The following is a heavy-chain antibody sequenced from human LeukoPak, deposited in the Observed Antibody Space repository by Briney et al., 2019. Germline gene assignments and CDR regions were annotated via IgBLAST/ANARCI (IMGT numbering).Heavy chain of an antibody. D-gene: IGHD4-23*01. CDR3: ARGGYGGNYLNWFDP. V-gene: IGHV5-51*01. CDR1: GYSFNTYW. Sequence: GESLKISCKGSGYSFNTYWIGWVRQLPGKGLEWMGIIYPGDSDTRYSPSFQGQVTISADKSISTAYLQWSSLKASDTAMYYCARGGYGGNYLNWFDPWGQGTLVTVSS. CDR2: IYPGDSDT. J-gene: IGHJ5*02.